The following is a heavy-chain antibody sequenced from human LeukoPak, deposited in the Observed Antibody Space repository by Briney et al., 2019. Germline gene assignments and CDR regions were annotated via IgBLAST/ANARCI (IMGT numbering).Heavy chain of an antibody. D-gene: IGHD5-18*01. CDR1: GGSISSSSYY. CDR3: ARLSRGYNSGLLDY. V-gene: IGHV4-39*01. J-gene: IGHJ4*02. Sequence: SETLSLICTVSGGSISSSSYYWGWIRQPPGKGLEWIGSIYYSGSTYYNPSLKSRVTISVDTSKNQFSLRLSSVTAADTAVYYCARLSRGYNSGLLDYWGQGTLVTVSS. CDR2: IYYSGST.